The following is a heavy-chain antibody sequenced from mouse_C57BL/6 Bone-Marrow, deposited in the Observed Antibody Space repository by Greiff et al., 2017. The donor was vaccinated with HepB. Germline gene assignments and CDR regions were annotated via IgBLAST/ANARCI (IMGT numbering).Heavy chain of an antibody. D-gene: IGHD1-1*01. CDR1: GYTFTDYY. Sequence: VKLMESGAELVRPGASVKLSCKASGYTFTDYYINWVKQRPGQGLEWIARIYPGSGNTYYNEKFKGKATLTAEKSSSTAYMQLSSLTSEDSAVYFCARIYYYGSSHYFDYWGQGTTLTVSS. J-gene: IGHJ2*01. CDR2: IYPGSGNT. CDR3: ARIYYYGSSHYFDY. V-gene: IGHV1-76*01.